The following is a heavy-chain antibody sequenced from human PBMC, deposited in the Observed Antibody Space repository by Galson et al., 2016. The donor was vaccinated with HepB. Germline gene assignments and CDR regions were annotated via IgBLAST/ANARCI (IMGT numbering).Heavy chain of an antibody. CDR1: GFKFDDHA. CDR3: TKEGGAYVGASSEPGHN. V-gene: IGHV3-9*01. Sequence: SLRLSCAVSGFKFDDHAMHWVRKAPGKGLEWVSGITWNSGNVVHADSVKGRFTIPRDNAKNCLYLQMDRLRPEDTALCYCTKEGGAYVGASSEPGHNWGQGTMVTVSS. D-gene: IGHD1-14*01. J-gene: IGHJ4*02. CDR2: ITWNSGNV.